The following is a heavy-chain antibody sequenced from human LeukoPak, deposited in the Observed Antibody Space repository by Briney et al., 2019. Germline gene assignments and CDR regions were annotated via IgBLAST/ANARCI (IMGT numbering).Heavy chain of an antibody. CDR1: GASISSYY. CDR2: IYYSGSA. V-gene: IGHV4-59*08. D-gene: IGHD3-16*02. Sequence: SETLSLTCTVSGASISSYYWSWIRQPPGKGLEWIGNIYYSGSANYNPSLQSRVTISVDTSRNHFSLQLSSVTAADTAVYYCARHLVNRRQGFDYWGQGTLLTVSS. J-gene: IGHJ4*02. CDR3: ARHLVNRRQGFDY.